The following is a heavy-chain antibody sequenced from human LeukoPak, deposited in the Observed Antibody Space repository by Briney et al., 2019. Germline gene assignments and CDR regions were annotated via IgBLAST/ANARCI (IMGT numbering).Heavy chain of an antibody. CDR3: ARGLRWRDY. Sequence: PGGSLRLSCAASGCTFNNYALSWVRQAPGKELGWVSSIAGSGGSTYYADSVKGRFTISRDNSKNTLYLQMNSLQADDTAVYYCARGLRWRDYWGQGTLVTVSS. V-gene: IGHV3-23*01. J-gene: IGHJ4*02. CDR2: IAGSGGST. CDR1: GCTFNNYA. D-gene: IGHD4-23*01.